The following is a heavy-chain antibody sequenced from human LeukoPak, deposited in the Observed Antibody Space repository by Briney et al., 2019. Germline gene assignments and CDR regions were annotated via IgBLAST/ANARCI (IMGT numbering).Heavy chain of an antibody. V-gene: IGHV1-69*02. CDR3: AGQKYCSGGSCANWFDP. Sequence: GASVKVSCKASGGTFSSYTISWVRQAPGQGLEWMGRIIPILGIANYAQKFQGRVTITADKSTSTAYMELSSLRSEDTAVYYCAGQKYCSGGSCANWFDPWGQGTLVTVSS. CDR1: GGTFSSYT. D-gene: IGHD2-15*01. CDR2: IIPILGIA. J-gene: IGHJ5*02.